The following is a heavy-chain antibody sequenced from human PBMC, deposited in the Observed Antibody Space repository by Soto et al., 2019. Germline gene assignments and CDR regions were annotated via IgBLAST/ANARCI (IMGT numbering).Heavy chain of an antibody. CDR2: IYYSGST. CDR3: ATSNWFDP. J-gene: IGHJ5*02. V-gene: IGHV4-39*01. CDR1: GGSISSRGYY. Sequence: QLQLQESGPGLVKPSETLSLTCTVSGGSISSRGYYWGWIRKPPGKGLEAIGTIYYSGSTYYNPPLNSRATISVDTSKNQFSLKLSSVTAADPAVYYCATSNWFDPLGQGTLVTVSS.